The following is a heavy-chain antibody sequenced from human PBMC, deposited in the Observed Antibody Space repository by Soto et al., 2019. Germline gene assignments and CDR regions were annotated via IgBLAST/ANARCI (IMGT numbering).Heavy chain of an antibody. V-gene: IGHV4-4*07. CDR3: ARESGENWSYEAY. CDR1: GDSIISYS. J-gene: IGHJ4*02. CDR2: VSPSGHT. Sequence: LSLTCAVSGDSIISYSWNWIRQTAGRGLEWIGRVSPSGHTQYRSSFETRVTISVDMSTNQFFLELRYVTAADTAVYYCARESGENWSYEAYWGQGTQVTVSS. D-gene: IGHD1-7*01.